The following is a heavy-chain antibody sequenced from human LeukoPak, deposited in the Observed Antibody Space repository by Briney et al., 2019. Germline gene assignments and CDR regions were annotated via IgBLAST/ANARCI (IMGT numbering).Heavy chain of an antibody. CDR2: IYYSGST. CDR3: ARGVVEYSSSSVIYYYYYYYMDV. Sequence: PSQTLSLTCAVSGGSISSGGYSWSWIRQPPGTGLEWFGYIYYSGSTYYNPSLKSRVTISVDTSKNQFSLKLSSVTAADTAVYYCARGVVEYSSSSVIYYYYYYYMDVWGKGTTVTVSS. CDR1: GGSISSGGYS. J-gene: IGHJ6*03. V-gene: IGHV4-30-4*07. D-gene: IGHD6-6*01.